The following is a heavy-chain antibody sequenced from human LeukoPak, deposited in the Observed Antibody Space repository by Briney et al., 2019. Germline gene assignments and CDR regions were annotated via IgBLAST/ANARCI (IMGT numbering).Heavy chain of an antibody. CDR3: ARARGDDYGDYWFDP. CDR2: ISSSSSYI. CDR1: GFTFSSYS. V-gene: IGHV3-21*01. J-gene: IGHJ5*02. D-gene: IGHD4-17*01. Sequence: GGSLRLSCAASGFTFSSYSMNWVRQAPGKGLEWVSSISSSSSYIYYADSVKGRFTISRDNAKNSLYLQMNSLRAEDTAVYYCARARGDDYGDYWFDPWGQGTLVTVSS.